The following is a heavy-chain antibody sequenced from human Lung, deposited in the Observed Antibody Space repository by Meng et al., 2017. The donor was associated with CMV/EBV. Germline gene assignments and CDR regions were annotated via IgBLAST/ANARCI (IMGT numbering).Heavy chain of an antibody. CDR3: AKDSFYASGSYYNYPYYLDS. CDR2: INWNSGSV. J-gene: IGHJ4*02. Sequence: GGSXRLSCAASGFNFDGYAMHWVRQAPGKGLEWVSSINWNSGSVGYGDSVKGRFTISRDNAKSSLYLQMNSLRAEDTALYFCAKDSFYASGSYYNYPYYLDSWXQGTLVTVSS. D-gene: IGHD3-10*01. CDR1: GFNFDGYA. V-gene: IGHV3-9*01.